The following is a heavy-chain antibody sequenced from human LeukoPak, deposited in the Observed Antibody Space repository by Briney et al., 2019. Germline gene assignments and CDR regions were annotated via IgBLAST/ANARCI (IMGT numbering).Heavy chain of an antibody. J-gene: IGHJ3*02. CDR2: INYSATT. CDR1: NDSISSYH. V-gene: IGHV4-59*08. CDR3: ARHLSAGRPAFDI. Sequence: SETLSLTCTVSNDSISSYHWTWIRQPPRRRLEWIGDINYSATTAYNPSLKSRVTISVDTSKDQFSLRLSSVTAADTAVYYCARHLSAGRPAFDIWGRGTMVTVSS. D-gene: IGHD2-15*01.